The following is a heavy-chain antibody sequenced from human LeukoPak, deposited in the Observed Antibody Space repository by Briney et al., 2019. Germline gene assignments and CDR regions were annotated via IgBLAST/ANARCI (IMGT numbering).Heavy chain of an antibody. V-gene: IGHV3-23*01. Sequence: PGGSLRLSCAASGFTFSNYWMSWVRQAPGKGLEWVSAISGSGGSTYYADSVKGRFTISRDNSKNTLYLQMNSLRAEDTAVYYCAKFNDGSIAAAGLFDYWGQGTLVTVSS. CDR2: ISGSGGST. J-gene: IGHJ4*02. CDR1: GFTFSNYW. CDR3: AKFNDGSIAAAGLFDY. D-gene: IGHD6-13*01.